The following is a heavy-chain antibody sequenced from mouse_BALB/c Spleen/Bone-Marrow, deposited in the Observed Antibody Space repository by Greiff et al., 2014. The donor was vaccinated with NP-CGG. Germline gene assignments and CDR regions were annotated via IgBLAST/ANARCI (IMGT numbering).Heavy chain of an antibody. CDR1: GFTSSDYY. D-gene: IGHD2-3*01. CDR2: ISDGGSYT. Sequence: EVMLVESGGGLVKPGGSLKLSCAASGFTSSDYYMYWVRQTPEKRLEWVATISDGGSYTYYPDSVKGRFTISRDNAKNNLYLQLSSLKSEDTAMYYCARGPHDDDMDYWGQGTSVTVSS. V-gene: IGHV5-4*02. CDR3: ARGPHDDDMDY. J-gene: IGHJ4*01.